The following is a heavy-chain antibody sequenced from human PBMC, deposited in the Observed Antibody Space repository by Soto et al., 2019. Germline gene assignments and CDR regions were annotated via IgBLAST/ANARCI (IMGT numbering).Heavy chain of an antibody. CDR2: ASHDGRNK. J-gene: IGHJ6*02. D-gene: IGHD2-15*01. Sequence: QVQLVESGGGVVQPGRSLRLSCAASGITFSNYAMHWVRQAPGKGLEWVAVASHDGRNKYYTDSLKGRFTISRDVSNNILHLQLDSLRIEDTAIYYCAAERWSDSTVNRNDNGMDVWGQGATVTVSS. V-gene: IGHV3-30*04. CDR3: AAERWSDSTVNRNDNGMDV. CDR1: GITFSNYA.